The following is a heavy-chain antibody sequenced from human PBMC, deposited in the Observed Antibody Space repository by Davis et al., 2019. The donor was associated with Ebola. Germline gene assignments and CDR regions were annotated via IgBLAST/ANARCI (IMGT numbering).Heavy chain of an antibody. V-gene: IGHV5-51*01. CDR2: IYPGDSDT. CDR3: ARPSITGTADAFDI. J-gene: IGHJ3*02. CDR1: GYNFITYW. D-gene: IGHD1-20*01. Sequence: GESLKISCKGSGYNFITYWIGWVRQIPGKGLEWMGIIYPGDSDTRYSPSFQGQVTISADKSISTAYLQWSSLKASDTAMYYCARPSITGTADAFDIWGQGTMVTVSS.